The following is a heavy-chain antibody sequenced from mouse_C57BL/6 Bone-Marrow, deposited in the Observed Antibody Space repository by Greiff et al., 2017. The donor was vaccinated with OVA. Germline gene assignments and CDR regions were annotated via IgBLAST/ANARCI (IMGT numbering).Heavy chain of an antibody. J-gene: IGHJ2*01. CDR3: ARLNWSLFDY. V-gene: IGHV5-6*01. Sequence: DVHLVESGGDLVKPGGSLKLSCAASGFTFSSYGMSWVRQTPDKRLEWVATISSGGSYTYYPDSVKGRFTISRDNAKNTLYLQMSSLKSEDTAMYYCARLNWSLFDYWGQGTTLTVSS. D-gene: IGHD4-1*02. CDR1: GFTFSSYG. CDR2: ISSGGSYT.